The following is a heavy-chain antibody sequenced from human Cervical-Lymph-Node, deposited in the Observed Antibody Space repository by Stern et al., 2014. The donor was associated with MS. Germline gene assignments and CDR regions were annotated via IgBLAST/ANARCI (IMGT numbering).Heavy chain of an antibody. V-gene: IGHV5-51*01. D-gene: IGHD3-22*01. CDR3: ARGGYYDCSGYYPFLV. J-gene: IGHJ4*02. Sequence: EMQLVESGAEVKKPGESLKISCRGSGYRFTSYWIGWVRQVPGKGLEWMGSIYCGGSYTRYSPSFPGQVTISADKSISTAYLQLSSLKASDSAIYYCARGGYYDCSGYYPFLVWGQGSQVTVSS. CDR1: GYRFTSYW. CDR2: IYCGGSYT.